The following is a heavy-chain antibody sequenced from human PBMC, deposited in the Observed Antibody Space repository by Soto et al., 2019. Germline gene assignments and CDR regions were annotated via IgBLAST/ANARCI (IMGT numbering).Heavy chain of an antibody. CDR2: TYYRSKWYN. CDR3: ARSHNYYDILTGSDYYGMDV. CDR1: GDSVSSNSAA. J-gene: IGHJ6*04. V-gene: IGHV6-1*01. D-gene: IGHD3-9*01. Sequence: SQTLSLTCAISGDSVSSNSAAWNWIRQSPSRGLEWLGRTYYRSKWYNDYAVTVKSRITINPDTSKNQFSLQLNSVTPEDTAVYYCARSHNYYDILTGSDYYGMDVWGKGTTVTVS.